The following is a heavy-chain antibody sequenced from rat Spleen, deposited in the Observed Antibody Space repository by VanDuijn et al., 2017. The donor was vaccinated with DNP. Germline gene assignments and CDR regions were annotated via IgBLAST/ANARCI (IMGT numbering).Heavy chain of an antibody. V-gene: IGHV5-29*01. D-gene: IGHD3-1*01. CDR2: ISYDGSST. Sequence: EVQLVESGGGLVQPGRSLKLSCAASGFTFSNYGMAWVRQAPTKGLEWVATISYDGSSTYYRDSVKGRFTISRDNAKSTLYLQMDSLRSEDTATYYCARHVLSYFDYWGQGVMVTVSS. CDR3: ARHVLSYFDY. CDR1: GFTFSNYG. J-gene: IGHJ2*01.